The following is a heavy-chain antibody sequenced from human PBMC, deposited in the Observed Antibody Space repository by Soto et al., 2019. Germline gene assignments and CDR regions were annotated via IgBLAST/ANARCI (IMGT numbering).Heavy chain of an antibody. D-gene: IGHD2-2*01. CDR2: IYPGDSDA. CDR3: ARQREAYCSIGRCPFDY. J-gene: IGHJ4*02. CDR1: GYSFTTYW. V-gene: IGHV5-51*01. Sequence: EVQLVQSGAEVKKPGESLKISCKASGYSFTTYWIGWVRQMPGKGLEWMGIIYPGDSDARYSPSFQGQVTISADKSINTAYLQWSGLKASDTALYYCARQREAYCSIGRCPFDYWGQGSLVTVSS.